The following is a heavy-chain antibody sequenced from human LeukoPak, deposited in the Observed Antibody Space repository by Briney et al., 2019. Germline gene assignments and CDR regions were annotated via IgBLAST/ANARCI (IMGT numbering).Heavy chain of an antibody. CDR3: ARGEAPEDK. CDR2: INPHTGDT. J-gene: IGHJ4*02. CDR1: VYTFSGYY. Sequence: ASVKVSCYASVYTFSGYYIHWVRQVPGQGLEWLGWINPHTGDTYHAQKFQGRVAMTSDASVNTAYLQLSRLKSDDTAIYYCARGEAPEDKWGQGTLVTVSS. V-gene: IGHV1-2*02.